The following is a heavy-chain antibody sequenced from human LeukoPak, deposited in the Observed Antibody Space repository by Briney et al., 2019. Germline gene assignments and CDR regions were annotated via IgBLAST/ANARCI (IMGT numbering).Heavy chain of an antibody. Sequence: GASVKVSCKASGGTLSSYAISLVRQAPGQGLGWMGGSIPIFGTVNYAQKFHGRVTITADKSTSTAYMELSSLRSEDTAVYFCARSLFRFLEWSYRSYYYYYMDVWGKGTTVTVSS. CDR2: SIPIFGTV. D-gene: IGHD3-3*01. V-gene: IGHV1-69*06. CDR3: ARSLFRFLEWSYRSYYYYYMDV. CDR1: GGTLSSYA. J-gene: IGHJ6*03.